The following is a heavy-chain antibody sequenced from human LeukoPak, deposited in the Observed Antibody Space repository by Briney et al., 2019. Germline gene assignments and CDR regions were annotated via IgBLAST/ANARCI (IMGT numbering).Heavy chain of an antibody. D-gene: IGHD1-26*01. Sequence: PSETLSLTCAVYGESFSGYYWSWIRQPPGKGLEWIGEINHSGSTNYNPSLKSRVTISVDTSKNQFSLKLSSVTAADTAVYYCARGDAGGATYSYWGQGTLVTVSS. CDR1: GESFSGYY. CDR3: ARGDAGGATYSY. CDR2: INHSGST. V-gene: IGHV4-34*01. J-gene: IGHJ4*02.